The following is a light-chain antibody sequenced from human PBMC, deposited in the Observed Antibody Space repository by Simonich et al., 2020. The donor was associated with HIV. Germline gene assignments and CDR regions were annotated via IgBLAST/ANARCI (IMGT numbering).Light chain of an antibody. CDR1: QRVGIN. CDR3: QQYGSSPYT. V-gene: IGKV3D-20*01. J-gene: IGKJ2*01. CDR2: DAS. Sequence: EIVMTQSPATLSVSPGERATLSCRASQRVGINLAWYQQKPGLAPRLLIYDASSRATGIPDRFSGSGSGTDFTLTISRLEPEDFAVYYCQQYGSSPYTFGQGTKLEIK.